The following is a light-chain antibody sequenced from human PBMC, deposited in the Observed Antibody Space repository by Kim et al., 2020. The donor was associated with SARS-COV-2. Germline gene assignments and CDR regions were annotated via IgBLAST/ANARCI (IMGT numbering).Light chain of an antibody. CDR3: QTWGTGIRV. CDR2: LNSDVSH. CDR1: SGHSSYA. J-gene: IGLJ3*02. Sequence: QLVLTQSPSASASLGASVKLTCTLSSGHSSYAIAWHQQQPEKGPRYLMKLNSDVSHSKGDGIPDRFSGSSSGAERYLTISSLLSKDEADYYCQTWGTGIRVFGGGTQLTVL. V-gene: IGLV4-69*01.